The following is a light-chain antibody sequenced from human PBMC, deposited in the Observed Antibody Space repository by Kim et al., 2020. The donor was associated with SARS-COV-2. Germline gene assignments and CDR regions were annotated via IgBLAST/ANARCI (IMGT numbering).Light chain of an antibody. J-gene: IGLJ3*02. V-gene: IGLV3-19*01. CDR1: SLRSYY. CDR2: GKN. Sequence: SELTQDPAVSVALGQTVRITCQGDSLRSYYASWYQQKPGQAPVLVIYGKNNRPSGIPDRFSGSSSGNTASLTITGAQAEDEADYYCNSRDSSGNHLWVF. CDR3: NSRDSSGNHLWV.